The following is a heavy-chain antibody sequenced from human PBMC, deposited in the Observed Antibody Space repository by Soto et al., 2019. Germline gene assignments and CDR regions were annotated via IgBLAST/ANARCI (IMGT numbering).Heavy chain of an antibody. J-gene: IGHJ4*02. CDR2: IKPDGSER. CDR3: ANRHLN. Sequence: EVQMVESGGGLVQPGGSLRLSCAASGFTFSNYYMMWVRQAPGKGLEGVANIKPDGSERHYVDSVKGRFTISRDNAKNSLYLQMDSLRVEDTAVYYCANRHLNWGQGTLVTVSS. V-gene: IGHV3-7*01. CDR1: GFTFSNYY.